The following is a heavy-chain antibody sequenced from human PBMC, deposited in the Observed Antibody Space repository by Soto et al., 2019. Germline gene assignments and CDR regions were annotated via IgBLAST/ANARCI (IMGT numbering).Heavy chain of an antibody. V-gene: IGHV6-1*01. CDR3: ARSEEDSDYYYYGMDI. CDR1: GDTVSSNSVA. Sequence: SQTLSLTCVGSGDTVSSNSVAWNWVRQSPSRGLEWLGRTYYRSRWYSDYAVSVRSRIDINADTSKNQVSLQLNSVTPEDTAVYYCARSEEDSDYYYYGMDIWGQGTTVTVSS. J-gene: IGHJ6*02. CDR2: TYYRSRWYS. D-gene: IGHD2-15*01.